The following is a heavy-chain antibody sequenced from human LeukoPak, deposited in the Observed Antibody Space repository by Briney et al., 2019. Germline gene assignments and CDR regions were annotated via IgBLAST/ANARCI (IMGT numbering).Heavy chain of an antibody. Sequence: PGGSLRLSCAASGFIFSTYWMTWVRQAPRKGLEWVVTIRYDGDEKFYVNSVTGRFTISRDNAKNSLFLQMNSLTAEDTAVYYCVRESFSRGDFNWGQGTLVSVSS. CDR3: VRESFSRGDFN. V-gene: IGHV3-7*01. D-gene: IGHD7-27*01. CDR2: IRYDGDEK. J-gene: IGHJ4*02. CDR1: GFIFSTYW.